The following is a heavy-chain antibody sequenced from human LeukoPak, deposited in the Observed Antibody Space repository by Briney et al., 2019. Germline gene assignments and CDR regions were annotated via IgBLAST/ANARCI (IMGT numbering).Heavy chain of an antibody. CDR1: GGSFSGYY. Sequence: KPSETLSLTCAVYGGSFSGYYWSWIRQPPGKGLEWIGEINHSGSTNYNPSLKSRVTISVDTSKNQFSLKLSSVTAADTAVYYCARRAFRYYYDSSGYRNWFDPRGQGTLVTVSS. CDR2: INHSGST. J-gene: IGHJ5*02. D-gene: IGHD3-22*01. V-gene: IGHV4-34*01. CDR3: ARRAFRYYYDSSGYRNWFDP.